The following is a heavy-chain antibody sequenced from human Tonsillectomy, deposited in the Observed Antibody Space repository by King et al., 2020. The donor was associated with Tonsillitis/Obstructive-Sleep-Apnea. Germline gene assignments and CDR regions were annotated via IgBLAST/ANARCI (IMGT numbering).Heavy chain of an antibody. J-gene: IGHJ4*02. CDR1: GFTFSSYG. V-gene: IGHV3-30*18. D-gene: IGHD2-2*01. CDR3: AKDQLLENDY. Sequence: QLVQSGGGVVQPGRSLRLSCAASGFTFSSYGMHWVRQAPGKGLEWVAVISYDGSNKYYADSVKGRFTISRDNSKNTLYLQMNSLRAEDTAVYYCAKDQLLENDYWGQGTLVTVSS. CDR2: ISYDGSNK.